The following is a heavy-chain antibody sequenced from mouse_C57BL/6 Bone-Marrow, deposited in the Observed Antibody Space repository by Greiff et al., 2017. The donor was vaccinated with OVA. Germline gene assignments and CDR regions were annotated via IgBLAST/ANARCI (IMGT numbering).Heavy chain of an antibody. V-gene: IGHV1-15*01. CDR1: GYTFTDYE. D-gene: IGHD1-1*01. Sequence: VQLQQSGAELVRPGASVTLSCKASGYTFTDYEMHWVKQTPVHGLEWIGAIDPETGGTAYNQKFKGKAILTADKSSSTAYMELRSLTSEDSAVYYCTWSGRDYFDYWGQGTTLTVSS. J-gene: IGHJ2*01. CDR2: IDPETGGT. CDR3: TWSGRDYFDY.